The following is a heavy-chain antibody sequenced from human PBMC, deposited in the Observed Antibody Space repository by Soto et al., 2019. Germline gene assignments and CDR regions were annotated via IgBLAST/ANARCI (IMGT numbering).Heavy chain of an antibody. V-gene: IGHV3-9*01. Sequence: EVQLVESGGGLVQPGRSLRLSCAASGFTFDDYAMHWVRQAPGKGLEWVSGISWNSGSIGYADSVKGRFTISRDNAKNSLYLQMNRLRAEDTALYDCAKDKTLRGWYAFDYWGQGTVVNVSS. CDR3: AKDKTLRGWYAFDY. J-gene: IGHJ4*02. CDR1: GFTFDDYA. CDR2: ISWNSGSI. D-gene: IGHD6-19*01.